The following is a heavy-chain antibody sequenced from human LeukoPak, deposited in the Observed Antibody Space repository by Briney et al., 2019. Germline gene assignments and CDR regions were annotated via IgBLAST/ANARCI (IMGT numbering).Heavy chain of an antibody. D-gene: IGHD2-15*01. CDR2: IYYSGST. J-gene: IGHJ5*02. CDR3: ARDEGYCSGGSCSPKAYNWFDP. CDR1: GGSISSYY. V-gene: IGHV4-59*01. Sequence: KPSETLSLTCTVSGGSISSYYWSWIRQPPGKGLEWIGYIYYSGSTNYNPSLKSRVTISVDTSKNQFSLKLSSVTAADTAVYYCARDEGYCSGGSCSPKAYNWFDPWGQGTLVTVSS.